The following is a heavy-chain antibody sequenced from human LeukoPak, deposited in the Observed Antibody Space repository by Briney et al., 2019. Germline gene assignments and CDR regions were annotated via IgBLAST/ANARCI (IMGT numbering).Heavy chain of an antibody. Sequence: GGSLRLSCAASGFTFSSYSMNWVRQAPGKGLKWVSSISSSSSYKYYADSVRGRFTISRDNAKNSLYLQMNSLRAEDTGVYYCARAPSLGSGGYWGQGTLVTVSS. J-gene: IGHJ4*02. V-gene: IGHV3-21*01. D-gene: IGHD1-14*01. CDR3: ARAPSLGSGGY. CDR2: ISSSSSYK. CDR1: GFTFSSYS.